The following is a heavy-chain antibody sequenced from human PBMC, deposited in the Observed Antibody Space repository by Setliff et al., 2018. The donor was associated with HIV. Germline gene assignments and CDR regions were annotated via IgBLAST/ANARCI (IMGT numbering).Heavy chain of an antibody. CDR3: ARDSGSLDAFDI. D-gene: IGHD1-26*01. V-gene: IGHV3-66*02. J-gene: IGHJ3*02. CDR2: IYSDGTT. Sequence: GGSLRLSCAASGFSVSNYYMAWVRQAPGTGLEWVSTIYSDGTTYHADSVKGRFTLSRDNSKNTLFLQMNSLRPEDTAVFYCARDSGSLDAFDIWGQGTMVTVSS. CDR1: GFSVSNYY.